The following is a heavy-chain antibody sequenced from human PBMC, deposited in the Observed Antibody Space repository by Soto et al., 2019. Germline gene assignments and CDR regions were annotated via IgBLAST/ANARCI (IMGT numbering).Heavy chain of an antibody. CDR1: GGSISSSNYY. CDR3: ARQYDFWSGGGWFDP. CDR2: IYYNGFT. J-gene: IGHJ5*02. V-gene: IGHV4-39*01. Sequence: ETLSLTCTVSGGSISSSNYYWGWIRQPPGKGLEWIGSIYYNGFTYYNPSLKSRVTISVDTSKNQFSLKLSSVTAADTAVYYCARQYDFWSGGGWFDPWGPGTLVTVSS. D-gene: IGHD3-3*01.